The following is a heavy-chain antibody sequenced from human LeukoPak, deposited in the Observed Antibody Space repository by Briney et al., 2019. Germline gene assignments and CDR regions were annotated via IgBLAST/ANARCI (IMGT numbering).Heavy chain of an antibody. CDR3: ARAPKFRLVGVPKGPFDP. D-gene: IGHD1-26*01. J-gene: IGHJ5*02. V-gene: IGHV3-15*01. Sequence: GGSLSLSCAASGCTFSNAWRSWVRQAPGKGLEWVGRIKSKTDGSKTAYAAPGEAILVISRDNSKHTLYLQMNSLKTEDTAVYYCARAPKFRLVGVPKGPFDPWGQGSLVTVSS. CDR2: IKSKTDGSKT. CDR1: GCTFSNAW.